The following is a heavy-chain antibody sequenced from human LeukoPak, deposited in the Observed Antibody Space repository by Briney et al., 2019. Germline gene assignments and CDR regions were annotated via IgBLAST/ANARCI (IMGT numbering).Heavy chain of an antibody. J-gene: IGHJ4*02. D-gene: IGHD6-13*01. CDR3: ATTFGSSGHYFDS. CDR2: IMSGNRRI. Sequence: PGGSLRLSCAASGFSFTLYDMNWVRQSPGKGLEWISDIMSGNRRIYYSNSVRGRFTISRDDSTRSVYLQMNNLRDEDTAVYYCATTFGSSGHYFDSWGQGTLVTVSS. CDR1: GFSFTLYD. V-gene: IGHV3-48*02.